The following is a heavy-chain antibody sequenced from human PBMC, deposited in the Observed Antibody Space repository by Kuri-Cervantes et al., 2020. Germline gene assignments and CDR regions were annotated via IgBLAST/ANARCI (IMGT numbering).Heavy chain of an antibody. Sequence: GESLKISCAASGFTFSSYSMNWVRQAPGKGLEWVSSISSSSYIYYADSVKGRFTISRDNSKNTLYLQMNSLRAEDTAVYYCARMRPYSSGWYRYYFDYWGQGTLVTVSS. V-gene: IGHV3-21*04. CDR1: GFTFSSYS. J-gene: IGHJ4*02. CDR3: ARMRPYSSGWYRYYFDY. CDR2: ISSSSYI. D-gene: IGHD6-19*01.